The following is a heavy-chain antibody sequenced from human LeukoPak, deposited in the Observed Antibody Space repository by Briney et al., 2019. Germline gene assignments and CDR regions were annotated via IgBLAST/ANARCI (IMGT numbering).Heavy chain of an antibody. Sequence: ASVKVSCTASGYTFTSYFMHWVRQAPGQGLEWMGIINPSGGSTSYAQKFQGRVTMTRDMSTSTVYMELSSLRSEDTAVYYCARATTSAARYFDYWGQGTLVTVSS. CDR1: GYTFTSYF. J-gene: IGHJ4*02. V-gene: IGHV1-46*01. CDR2: INPSGGST. D-gene: IGHD6-6*01. CDR3: ARATTSAARYFDY.